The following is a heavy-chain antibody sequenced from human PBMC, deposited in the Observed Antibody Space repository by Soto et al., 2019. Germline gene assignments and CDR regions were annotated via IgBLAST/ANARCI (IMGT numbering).Heavy chain of an antibody. CDR2: TCYMSKWYN. CDR1: GYSFSNKRHD. Sequence: QTRSLPLSICGYSFSNKRHDWNVTRQSPSRGREWLGRTCYMSKWYNDCTVSVKSRITINPDTSKNQFSLQLNSVTPEDTAVYSCARCKDGGEYYFHDWGQGTLVTVSS. V-gene: IGHV6-1*01. CDR3: ARCKDGGEYYFHD. J-gene: IGHJ4*01. D-gene: IGHD3-16*01.